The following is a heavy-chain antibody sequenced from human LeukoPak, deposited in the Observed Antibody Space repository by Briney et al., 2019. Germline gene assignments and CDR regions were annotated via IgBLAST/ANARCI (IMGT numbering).Heavy chain of an antibody. J-gene: IGHJ4*02. D-gene: IGHD3-22*01. CDR3: AKRLYYNDSSGYLFDY. V-gene: IGHV3-23*01. CDR2: ISGSGGST. CDR1: GFTFSSYA. Sequence: PGGSLRLSCAASGFTFSSYAMSWVRQAPGKGLEWVSGISGSGGSTYYADSVKGRFTISRDNSKNTLYLQMNSLRAEDTAVYYCAKRLYYNDSSGYLFDYWGQGTLVTVSS.